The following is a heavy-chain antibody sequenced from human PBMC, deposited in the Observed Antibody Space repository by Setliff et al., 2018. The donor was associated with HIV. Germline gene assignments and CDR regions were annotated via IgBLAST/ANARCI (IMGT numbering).Heavy chain of an antibody. V-gene: IGHV4-59*08. D-gene: IGHD6-13*01. CDR3: ARGRGSSSSWPIDY. J-gene: IGHJ4*02. CDR1: GGSISSYY. Sequence: PSETLSLTCTVSGGSISSYYWSWIRQPAGKGLEWIGNIYHSGSTYYNPSLKSRVTISVDTSKNQFSLKLSSVTAADTAVYFCARGRGSSSSWPIDYWGQGTLVTVSS. CDR2: IYHSGST.